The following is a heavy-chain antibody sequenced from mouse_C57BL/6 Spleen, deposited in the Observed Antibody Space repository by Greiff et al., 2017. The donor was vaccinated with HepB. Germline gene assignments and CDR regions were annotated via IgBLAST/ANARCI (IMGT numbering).Heavy chain of an antibody. V-gene: IGHV1-26*01. CDR1: GYTFTDYY. J-gene: IGHJ4*01. Sequence: EVQLQQSGPELVKPGASVKISCKASGYTFTDYYMNWVKQSHGKSLEWIGDINPNNGGTSYNQKFKGKATLTVDKSSSTAYMELRSLTSEDSAVYYCASPLLPYWGQGTSVTVSS. CDR2: INPNNGGT. CDR3: ASPLLPY.